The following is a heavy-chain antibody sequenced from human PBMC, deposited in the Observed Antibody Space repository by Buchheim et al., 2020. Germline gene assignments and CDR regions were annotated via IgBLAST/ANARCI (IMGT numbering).Heavy chain of an antibody. CDR2: ISYDGSNK. J-gene: IGHJ4*02. CDR1: GFTFSSYG. V-gene: IGHV3-30*03. D-gene: IGHD4-23*01. Sequence: QVQLVESGGGVVQPGRSLRLSCAASGFTFSSYGMHWVRQAPGKGLEWVAVISYDGSNKYYADSVKGRFPISRDNSKNTLYLQMNSLRAEDTAVYYCARDGATVVMDYWGQGTL. CDR3: ARDGATVVMDY.